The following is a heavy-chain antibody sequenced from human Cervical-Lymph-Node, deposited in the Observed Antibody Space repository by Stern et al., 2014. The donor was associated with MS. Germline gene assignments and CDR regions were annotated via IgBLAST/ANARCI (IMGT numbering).Heavy chain of an antibody. CDR3: ARLRVGNITRDY. J-gene: IGHJ4*02. CDR1: GYTFTHYG. D-gene: IGHD1-26*01. V-gene: IGHV7-4-1*02. Sequence: QVKLGQSGSELKKPGASVKVSCKASGYTFTHYGINWVRQDPGQGLEWKGWINTNTGIPTYAQAFTGRFVFSFDASVSTAFLHISNLKADDTAIYYCARLRVGNITRDYWGPGTLVTVSS. CDR2: INTNTGIP.